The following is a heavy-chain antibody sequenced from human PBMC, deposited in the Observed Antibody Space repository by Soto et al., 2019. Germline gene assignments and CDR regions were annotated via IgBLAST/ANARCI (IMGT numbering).Heavy chain of an antibody. CDR2: IIPIFGTA. CDR1: GGTFSSYA. J-gene: IGHJ4*02. D-gene: IGHD3-22*01. Sequence: ASVKVSCKASGGTFSSYAISWVRQAPGQGLEWMGGIIPIFGTANYAQKFQGRVTITADESTSTAYMELSSLRSEDTAVYYCARDDRYYDSSGYFDYWGQGTLVTVSS. CDR3: ARDDRYYDSSGYFDY. V-gene: IGHV1-69*13.